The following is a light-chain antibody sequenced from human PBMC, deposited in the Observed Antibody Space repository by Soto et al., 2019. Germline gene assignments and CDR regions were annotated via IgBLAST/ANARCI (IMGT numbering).Light chain of an antibody. Sequence: EIVLTQSPVTLSLSPGERSTLSFRASQSVSSYLAWYQQKPGQAPRLLIYDASNRATGIPARFSGSGSGTDFTLTISSLEPEDFAVYYCQQRSNWPLTFGGGTKVDI. CDR3: QQRSNWPLT. CDR1: QSVSSY. J-gene: IGKJ4*01. CDR2: DAS. V-gene: IGKV3-11*01.